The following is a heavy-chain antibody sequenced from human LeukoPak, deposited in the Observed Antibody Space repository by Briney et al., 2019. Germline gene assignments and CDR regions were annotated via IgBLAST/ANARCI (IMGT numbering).Heavy chain of an antibody. V-gene: IGHV3-9*01. CDR3: AKDRGSGSFLYFDY. CDR1: GFTFDDYA. Sequence: SLRLSCAASGFTFDDYAMHWVRQAPGKGLEWVSGISWNSGSIGYADSVKGRFTISRDNAKNSLYLQMNSLRAEDTALYYCAKDRGSGSFLYFDYWGQGTLVTVSS. J-gene: IGHJ4*02. D-gene: IGHD1-26*01. CDR2: ISWNSGSI.